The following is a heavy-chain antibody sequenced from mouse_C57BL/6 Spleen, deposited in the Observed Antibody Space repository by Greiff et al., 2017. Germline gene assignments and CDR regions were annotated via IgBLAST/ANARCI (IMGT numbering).Heavy chain of an antibody. CDR2: INPSNGGT. J-gene: IGHJ3*01. Sequence: QVQLKQPGTELVKPGASVKLSCKASGYTFTSYWMHWVKQRPGQGLEWIGNINPSNGGTNYNEKFKSKATLTVDKSSSTAYMQLSSLTSEDSAVYYCARGGLYYSNPFAYWGQGTLVTVSA. CDR3: ARGGLYYSNPFAY. CDR1: GYTFTSYW. D-gene: IGHD2-5*01. V-gene: IGHV1-53*01.